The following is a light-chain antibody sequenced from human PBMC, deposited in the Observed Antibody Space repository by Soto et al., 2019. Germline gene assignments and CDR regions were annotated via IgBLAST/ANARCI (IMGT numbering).Light chain of an antibody. V-gene: IGLV2-23*02. CDR1: NSDIGSYNV. CDR2: EVT. Sequence: QSALPQPASVSGSPGQSITISCTGTNSDIGSYNVVSWYEQHPGKAPKLIIYEVTKRPSGVSNRFSGSKSGNTASLTISGLQTEDEADYYCCSYAGNNVFVFGTGTKVTVL. CDR3: CSYAGNNVFV. J-gene: IGLJ1*01.